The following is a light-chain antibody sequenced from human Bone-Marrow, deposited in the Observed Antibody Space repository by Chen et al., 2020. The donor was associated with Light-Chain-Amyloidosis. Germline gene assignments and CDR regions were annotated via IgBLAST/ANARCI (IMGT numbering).Light chain of an antibody. V-gene: IGLV3-21*02. CDR1: NIGSTR. CDR3: QVWDRSSDRPV. Sequence: SYVLTPPSSVSVAPGQTATIACGGNNIGSTRVHWYQQPPGQAPLLVVYDDSDRPSGIPERLSGSNSGNTATLTISRVEAGDEADYYCQVWDRSSDRPVFGGGTKLTVL. CDR2: DDS. J-gene: IGLJ3*02.